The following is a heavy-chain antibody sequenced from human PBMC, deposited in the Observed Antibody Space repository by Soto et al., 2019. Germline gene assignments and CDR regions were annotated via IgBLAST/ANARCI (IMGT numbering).Heavy chain of an antibody. Sequence: PSETLSLTCTGSGGSISSGGYYWSWIRQHPGKGLEWIGYIYHSGSTYNNPSLKGRVTISVDTSKNQFSLKLSAVTAADTAVFFCASGRRHKELGYWLGPWGQGTLGTVSS. CDR1: GGSISSGGYY. CDR2: IYHSGST. CDR3: ASGRRHKELGYWLGP. J-gene: IGHJ5*01. V-gene: IGHV4-31*03. D-gene: IGHD1-7*01.